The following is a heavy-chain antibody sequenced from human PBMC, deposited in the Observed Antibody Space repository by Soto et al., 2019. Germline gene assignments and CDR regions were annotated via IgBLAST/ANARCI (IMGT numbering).Heavy chain of an antibody. Sequence: ESGGGVVQPGRSLRLSCAASGFTFSSYAMHWVRQAPGKGLEWVAVISYDGSNKYYADSVKGRFTISRDNSKNTLYLQMNSLRAEDTAVYYCAREGDFSSGYRKVFDYWGQGTLVTVSS. D-gene: IGHD3-22*01. CDR1: GFTFSSYA. CDR3: AREGDFSSGYRKVFDY. V-gene: IGHV3-30-3*01. CDR2: ISYDGSNK. J-gene: IGHJ4*02.